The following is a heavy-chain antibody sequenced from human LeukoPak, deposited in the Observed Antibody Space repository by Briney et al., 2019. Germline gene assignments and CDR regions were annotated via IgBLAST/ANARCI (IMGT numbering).Heavy chain of an antibody. V-gene: IGHV3-7*01. CDR2: IKQDGSEK. CDR1: GFTFSNYW. Sequence: GGSLRLSCAASGFTFSNYWMSWVRQAPGKGLEWVANIKQDGSEKYYVDSVKGRFTISRDNAKNSLYLQVNSLRAEDTAVYYCARDLSGITTFGGYFDYWGQGTLVTVSS. CDR3: ARDLSGITTFGGYFDY. J-gene: IGHJ4*02. D-gene: IGHD3-3*01.